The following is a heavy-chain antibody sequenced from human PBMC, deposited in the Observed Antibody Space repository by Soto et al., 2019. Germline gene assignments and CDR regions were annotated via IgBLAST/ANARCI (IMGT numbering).Heavy chain of an antibody. J-gene: IGHJ5*02. CDR2: IYSGGTT. Sequence: GGSLRLSCVASGFIVSTNYMSWVRQAPGKGLEWVSVIYSGGTTHYAGSLKGRFTISRDNSKNTLYLQMNNLRAEDTAVYYCARQKPGDPVETNWFDPWGQGTLVTVSS. V-gene: IGHV3-53*01. CDR3: ARQKPGDPVETNWFDP. D-gene: IGHD2-15*01. CDR1: GFIVSTNY.